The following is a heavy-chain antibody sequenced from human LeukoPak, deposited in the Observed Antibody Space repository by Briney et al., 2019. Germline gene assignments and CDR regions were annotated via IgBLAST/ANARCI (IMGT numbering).Heavy chain of an antibody. D-gene: IGHD1-26*01. CDR3: ARGSYGYSGSYYRLDY. V-gene: IGHV1-2*06. CDR2: INPNSGGT. J-gene: IGHJ4*02. Sequence: ASVKVSCKASGYTFTGYYMHWVRQAPGQGLEWMGRINPNSGGTTYAQRFQGRVTMTRDTSISTAYMELSRLRSDDTAVYYCARGSYGYSGSYYRLDYWGQGTLVTVSS. CDR1: GYTFTGYY.